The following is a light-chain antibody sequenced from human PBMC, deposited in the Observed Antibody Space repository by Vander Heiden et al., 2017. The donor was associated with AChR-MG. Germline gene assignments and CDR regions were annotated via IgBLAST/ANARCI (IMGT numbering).Light chain of an antibody. V-gene: IGKV1-39*01. CDR2: AAS. Sequence: DILMTQSPSSLSAAVGDRVTITCWASQSISGDLNWYQQRPGKAPKLLIYAASSLKSGAPSRFSGRGSGTDFTLTISSLQPEDFATYYCLRTDGTPPTFGQGTKVEI. CDR3: LRTDGTPPT. J-gene: IGKJ1*01. CDR1: QSISGD.